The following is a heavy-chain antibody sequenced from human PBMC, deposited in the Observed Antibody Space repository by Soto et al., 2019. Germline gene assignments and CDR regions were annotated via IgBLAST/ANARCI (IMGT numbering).Heavy chain of an antibody. CDR3: ARGGFFLLETAHGDAFYI. J-gene: IGHJ3*02. Sequence: GGSLRLSCAASGFTFSSYSMNWVRQAPGKGLEWVSSISSSSSYIYYADSVKGRFTISGDNAKNSLYLQMNSLRAEDTAVYYCARGGFFLLETAHGDAFYIRAQRSMVPVSS. CDR1: GFTFSSYS. D-gene: IGHD2-21*02. CDR2: ISSSSSYI. V-gene: IGHV3-21*01.